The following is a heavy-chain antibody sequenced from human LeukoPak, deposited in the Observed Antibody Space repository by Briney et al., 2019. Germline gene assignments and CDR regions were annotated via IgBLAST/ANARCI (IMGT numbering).Heavy chain of an antibody. CDR1: GYTFTSYY. Sequence: ASVKVSCTASGYTFTSYYMHWVRQAPGQGLEWMGIINPSGGSTSYAQKFQGRVTMTRDTSTSTVYMELSSLRSEDTAVYYCASASWQGGFDYWGQGTLVTVPS. D-gene: IGHD3-16*01. V-gene: IGHV1-46*01. J-gene: IGHJ4*02. CDR3: ASASWQGGFDY. CDR2: INPSGGST.